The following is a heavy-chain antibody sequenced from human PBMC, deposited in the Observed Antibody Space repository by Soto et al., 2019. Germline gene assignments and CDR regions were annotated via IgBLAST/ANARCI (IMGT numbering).Heavy chain of an antibody. CDR1: GGTFSSYT. J-gene: IGHJ3*02. CDR2: IIPILGIA. Sequence: GASVKVSCKASGGTFSSYTISWVRQAPGQGLEWMGRIIPILGIANYAQKFQGRVTITADKSTSTAYMELSSLRSEDTAVYYCARGAGGFPDAFDIWGQGTMVTVSS. V-gene: IGHV1-69*02. CDR3: ARGAGGFPDAFDI.